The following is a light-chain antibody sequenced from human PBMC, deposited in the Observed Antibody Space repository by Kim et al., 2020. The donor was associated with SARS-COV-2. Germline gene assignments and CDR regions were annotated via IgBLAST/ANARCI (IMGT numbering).Light chain of an antibody. Sequence: GQSVTISCTGTRSDVGGYKYVSWYQQHPGKAPKLMIYEVNKRPSGVPNRFSGSKSGNTAFLTVSGLQAEDEADYYCGSYGGSNNLVFGGGTKVTVL. CDR2: EVN. CDR1: RSDVGGYKY. J-gene: IGLJ3*02. V-gene: IGLV2-8*01. CDR3: GSYGGSNNLV.